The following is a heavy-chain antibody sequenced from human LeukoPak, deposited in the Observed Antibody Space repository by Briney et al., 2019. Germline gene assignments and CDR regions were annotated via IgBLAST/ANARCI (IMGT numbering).Heavy chain of an antibody. D-gene: IGHD2-21*02. CDR2: IWYDATNK. V-gene: IGHV3-33*01. J-gene: IGHJ6*04. CDR3: AGQGGDPFNYYGMDV. Sequence: PGRSLRLSCAASGFTFSSYGIHFVRQAPGKGLEWVAVIWYDATNKYYADSVKGRFTISRDNSKNTLYLHMNRLRVEDTAVYYCAGQGGDPFNYYGMDVWGTGTTVTVSS. CDR1: GFTFSSYG.